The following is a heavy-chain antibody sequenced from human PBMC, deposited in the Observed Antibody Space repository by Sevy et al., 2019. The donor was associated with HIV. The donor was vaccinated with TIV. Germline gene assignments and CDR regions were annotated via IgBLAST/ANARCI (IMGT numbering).Heavy chain of an antibody. V-gene: IGHV3-9*01. CDR2: IGWNSNKI. CDR3: VKDLGGIETLDYYSFYGMDV. J-gene: IGHJ6*02. CDR1: GFRFDDYA. Sequence: GGSLRLSCVASGFRFDDYAMHWVRQVPGKSPEWVSGIGWNSNKIGYADPVKGRFTISRDSARNSVYLQMSSLRPEDTALCYCVKDLGGIETLDYYSFYGMDVWGQGTTVTISS. D-gene: IGHD3-16*01.